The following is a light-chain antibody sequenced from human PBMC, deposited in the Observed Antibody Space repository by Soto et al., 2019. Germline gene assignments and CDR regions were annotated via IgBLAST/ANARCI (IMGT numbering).Light chain of an antibody. Sequence: DIVMTQSPDSLTASLGERATINCKSSQSVLYSSDNKNYLAWYHQKPGQPPKLLIYWASTRESGVPDRFSGSGSGTDFTLTSSSLQAEDVAVYYCQQYYSTPRTFGQGTKVEIK. CDR2: WAS. CDR1: QSVLYSSDNKNY. J-gene: IGKJ1*01. V-gene: IGKV4-1*01. CDR3: QQYYSTPRT.